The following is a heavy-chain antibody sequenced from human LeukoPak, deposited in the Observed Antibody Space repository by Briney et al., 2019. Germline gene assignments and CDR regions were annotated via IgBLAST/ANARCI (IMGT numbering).Heavy chain of an antibody. CDR3: AREGHYSYGPDY. D-gene: IGHD5-18*01. CDR2: INSDGSST. V-gene: IGHV3-74*01. CDR1: GFTFSSYW. Sequence: GGSLRLSCAASGFTFSSYWMHWVRQAPGKGLVWVSRINSDGSSTSYADSVKGRFTISRDNAKNTLYLQMNSLRVEDTAVYYCAREGHYSYGPDYWGQGTLVTVSS. J-gene: IGHJ4*02.